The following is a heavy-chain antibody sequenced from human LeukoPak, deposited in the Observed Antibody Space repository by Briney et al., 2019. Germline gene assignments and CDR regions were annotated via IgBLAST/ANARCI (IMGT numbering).Heavy chain of an antibody. CDR1: GYTFTTYY. J-gene: IGHJ3*02. CDR2: INPSGGST. V-gene: IGHV1-46*01. CDR3: ARTARPWDITLGPNDAFDI. Sequence: ASVKVSCKASGYTFTTYYMQWVRQAPGQGLEWMGIINPSGGSTSYAQKFQGRVTMTRDMSTSTVYMELSSLRSEDTAVYYCARTARPWDITLGPNDAFDIWGQGTMVTVSS. D-gene: IGHD6-6*01.